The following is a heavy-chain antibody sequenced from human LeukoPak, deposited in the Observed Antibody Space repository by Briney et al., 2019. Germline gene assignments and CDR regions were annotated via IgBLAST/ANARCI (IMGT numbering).Heavy chain of an antibody. CDR1: GGSISSSSYY. D-gene: IGHD1-1*01. CDR3: ARDLQAGTTSS. Sequence: PSETLSLTCTVSGGSISSSSYYWGWIRQPPGKGLEWIGSIYYSGSTYYNPSLKSRVTISVDTSKNQFSLKLSSVTAADTAVYYCARDLQAGTTSSWGQGTLVTVSS. J-gene: IGHJ4*02. V-gene: IGHV4-39*07. CDR2: IYYSGST.